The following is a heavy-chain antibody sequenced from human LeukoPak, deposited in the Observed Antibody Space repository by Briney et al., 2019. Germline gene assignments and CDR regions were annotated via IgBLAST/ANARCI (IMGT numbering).Heavy chain of an antibody. CDR2: ISSSSSYI. CDR1: GFTFSSYS. J-gene: IGHJ4*02. Sequence: GGSLRLSCAASGFTFSSYSMNWVRQSPGKGLEWVSSISSSSSYIYYADSVKGRFTISRDNAKNSLYLQMNSLRAEDTAVYYCARGVVAALYYFDYWGQGTLVTVSS. CDR3: ARGVVAALYYFDY. D-gene: IGHD2-15*01. V-gene: IGHV3-21*01.